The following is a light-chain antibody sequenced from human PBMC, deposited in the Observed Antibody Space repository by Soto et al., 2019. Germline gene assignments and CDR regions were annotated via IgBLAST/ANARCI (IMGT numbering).Light chain of an antibody. CDR2: KAS. Sequence: DIQMTQSPSTLSASVGDRVTTTCRASQSISSWLAWYQQKPGKAPKLLIYKASSLQSGVPSRFSGSGSGTDFTLTISSLQPEDFATYYCQQSYSTPITFCQGGRLEIK. V-gene: IGKV1-5*03. CDR1: QSISSW. CDR3: QQSYSTPIT. J-gene: IGKJ5*01.